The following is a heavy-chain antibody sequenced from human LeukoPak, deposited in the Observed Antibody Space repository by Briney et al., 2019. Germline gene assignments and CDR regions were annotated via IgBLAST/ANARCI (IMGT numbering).Heavy chain of an antibody. J-gene: IGHJ4*02. Sequence: GGSLRLSCAASGFTFSSYGMHWVRQAPGKGLEWVAVISYDGSNKYYADSVKGRFTISRDNSKNTLYLQMNSLRAEDTAVYYCAKGLRYSDNWGQGTLVTVSS. CDR3: AKGLRYSDN. V-gene: IGHV3-30*18. D-gene: IGHD3-9*01. CDR2: ISYDGSNK. CDR1: GFTFSSYG.